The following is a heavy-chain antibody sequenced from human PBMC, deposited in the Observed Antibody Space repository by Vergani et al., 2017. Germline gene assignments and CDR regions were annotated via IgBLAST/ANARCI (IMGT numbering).Heavy chain of an antibody. J-gene: IGHJ5*02. V-gene: IGHV1-69*01. D-gene: IGHD1-7*01. CDR2: TIPIFGTA. CDR3: ARHAPTTWFDP. Sequence: QVQLVQSGAEVKKPGSSVKVSCKASGGTFSSYAISWVRQAPGQGLEWMGGTIPIFGTATYAQKFQGRVTITADESTSPAYMGLRSLRSEDTAVYYCARHAPTTWFDPWGQGTLVTVSS. CDR1: GGTFSSYA.